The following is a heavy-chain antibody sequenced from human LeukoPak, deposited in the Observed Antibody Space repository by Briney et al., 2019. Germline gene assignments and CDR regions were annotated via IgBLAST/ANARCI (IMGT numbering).Heavy chain of an antibody. J-gene: IGHJ3*02. V-gene: IGHV4-4*02. CDR3: ARDLRLGFYYGSGIPPNDAFDI. CDR1: GGSISSSNW. Sequence: PSETLSLTCAVSGGSISSSNWWSWVRQPPGKGLEWIGEIYHSGITNYNPSLKSRVTISIDKSENQFSLKLSSVTAADTAVYYCARDLRLGFYYGSGIPPNDAFDIWGQGTMVTVSS. D-gene: IGHD3-10*01. CDR2: IYHSGIT.